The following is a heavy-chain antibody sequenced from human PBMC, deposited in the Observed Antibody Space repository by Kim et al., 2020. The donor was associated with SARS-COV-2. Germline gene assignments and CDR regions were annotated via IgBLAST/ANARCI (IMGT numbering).Heavy chain of an antibody. CDR1: GGSITSSSYY. Sequence: SETLSLTCTLSGGSITSSSYYWSWMRQPAGKGLEWIGRIYSSGSTNYNPSLKSRVAISVDSSKNQFSLKLTSVTAADTGVYYCASAYYYDSGGCLDYWGQGTLVTLAS. D-gene: IGHD3-22*01. CDR2: IYSSGST. V-gene: IGHV4-61*02. J-gene: IGHJ4*02. CDR3: ASAYYYDSGGCLDY.